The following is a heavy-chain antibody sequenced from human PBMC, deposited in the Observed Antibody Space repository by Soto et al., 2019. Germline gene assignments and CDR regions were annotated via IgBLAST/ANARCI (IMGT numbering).Heavy chain of an antibody. V-gene: IGHV3-74*03. CDR2: INTDGSST. CDR1: GFTFSSYG. Sequence: GGSLRLSCAASGFTFSSYGMHWVRQAPGKGLEWVSRINTDGSSTKYADSVKGRFTISRDNAKNTLYLQMSSLRADDTAVYYCARDISYRAFDIWGQGTMVTVSS. D-gene: IGHD3-16*02. CDR3: ARDISYRAFDI. J-gene: IGHJ3*02.